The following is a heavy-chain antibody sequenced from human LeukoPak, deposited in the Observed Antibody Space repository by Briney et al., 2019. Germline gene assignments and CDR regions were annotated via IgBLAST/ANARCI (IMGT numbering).Heavy chain of an antibody. CDR3: ARGHYDILTGYYSAVLNWFDP. J-gene: IGHJ5*02. D-gene: IGHD3-9*01. CDR2: IIPMFGAV. Sequence: ASVKLSCKASGGTFSSYVISWVRQAPGQGLQWMGVIIPMFGAVNYAQKFQGRVTITADESTSTAYMDLSSLRSEDTAVYYCARGHYDILTGYYSAVLNWFDPWGQGTLVTVSS. CDR1: GGTFSSYV. V-gene: IGHV1-69*13.